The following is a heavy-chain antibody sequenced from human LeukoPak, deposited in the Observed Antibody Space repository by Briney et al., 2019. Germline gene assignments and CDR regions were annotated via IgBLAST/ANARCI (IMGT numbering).Heavy chain of an antibody. CDR1: GYSFTTYW. V-gene: IGHV5-51*01. CDR3: ARHLRTDYYYGMDV. J-gene: IGHJ6*02. D-gene: IGHD3-3*01. CDR2: MYPGDSGT. Sequence: GESLKISCRGSGYSFTTYWIGWVRQMPGKGLEWMGIMYPGDSGTKYSPSFQGQVTISADKSISTAYLQWSSLKASDTAMYYCARHLRTDYYYGMDVWGQGTTVTVSS.